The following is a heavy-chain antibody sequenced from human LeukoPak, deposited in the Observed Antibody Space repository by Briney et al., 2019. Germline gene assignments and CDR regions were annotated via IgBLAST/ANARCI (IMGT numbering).Heavy chain of an antibody. V-gene: IGHV5-51*01. CDR3: ARTVGYCSSTSCFDWYFDL. CDR1: GYSFTSYW. Sequence: PGESLKISCKGSGYSFTSYWIGWVRQMPGKGLEWMGIIYPGDSDTRYSPSFQGQATISADKSISTAYLQWSSLKASDTAMYYCARTVGYCSSTSCFDWYFDLWGRGTLVTVSS. CDR2: IYPGDSDT. D-gene: IGHD2-2*01. J-gene: IGHJ2*01.